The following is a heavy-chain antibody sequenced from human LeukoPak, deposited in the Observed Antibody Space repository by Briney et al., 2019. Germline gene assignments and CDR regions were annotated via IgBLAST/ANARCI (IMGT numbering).Heavy chain of an antibody. CDR3: ARDNDWAFDY. D-gene: IGHD3-9*01. CDR2: INHNGETI. V-gene: IGHV3-48*02. Sequence: PGGSLRLSCAASGFPFSSYVMSWVRQAPGKGLEWVSYINHNGETIYYPDFVKGRFTISRDNAKNSLYLQMSSLRDEDTAVYYCARDNDWAFDYWGQGTLVTVSS. CDR1: GFPFSSYV. J-gene: IGHJ4*02.